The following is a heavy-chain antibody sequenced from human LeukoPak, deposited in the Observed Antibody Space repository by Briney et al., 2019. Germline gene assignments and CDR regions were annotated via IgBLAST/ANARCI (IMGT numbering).Heavy chain of an antibody. CDR3: ARRYGDTYYYYYYMDV. J-gene: IGHJ6*03. CDR2: INSDGSST. D-gene: IGHD4-17*01. CDR1: GSTFSSYW. V-gene: IGHV3-74*01. Sequence: GGSLRLSCAASGSTFSSYWMHWVRQAPGKGLVWVSRINSDGSSTRYADSVKGRFTISRDNTKNTLYLQMNSLRAEDTAVYYCARRYGDTYYYYYYMDVWGKGTTVTVSS.